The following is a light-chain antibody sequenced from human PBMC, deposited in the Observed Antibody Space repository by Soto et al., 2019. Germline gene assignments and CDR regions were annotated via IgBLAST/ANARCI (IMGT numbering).Light chain of an antibody. CDR2: DAS. J-gene: IGKJ1*01. Sequence: EIVLTQSPGTLSLSPGERATLACRASQSVISNYLAWYQQRPGQAPRLLICDASSRATGIPDRFSGSGSGTDFTLTISMLEPEDFAVYYCQQYGTLPRTFGQGTKVEIK. V-gene: IGKV3-20*01. CDR3: QQYGTLPRT. CDR1: QSVISNY.